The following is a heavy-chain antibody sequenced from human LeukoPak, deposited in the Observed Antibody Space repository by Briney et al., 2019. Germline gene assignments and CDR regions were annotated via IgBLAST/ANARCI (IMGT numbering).Heavy chain of an antibody. CDR2: ISAYNGNT. Sequence: ASVKVSCKASGYTFTSYGISWVRQAPGQGLEWMGWISAYNGNTNYAQKLQGRVTMTTDTSTSTAQMELRSLRSDDTAVYYCARDEVVAAPNYFGMVVWGQGTTVSVSS. J-gene: IGHJ6*02. V-gene: IGHV1-18*01. CDR1: GYTFTSYG. D-gene: IGHD2-15*01. CDR3: ARDEVVAAPNYFGMVV.